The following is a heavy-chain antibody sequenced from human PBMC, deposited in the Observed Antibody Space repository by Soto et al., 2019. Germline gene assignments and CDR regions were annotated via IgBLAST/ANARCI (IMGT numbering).Heavy chain of an antibody. CDR2: ISSSSSYI. V-gene: IGHV3-21*01. Sequence: GGSLRLSCAASGFTFSSYSMNWVRQAPGKGLEWVSSISSSSSYIYYADSVKGRFTISRDNAKNSLYLQMNNLRAEDTAAYYCAIDLYYYDSSGYLDYWGQGTLVTV. CDR3: AIDLYYYDSSGYLDY. D-gene: IGHD3-22*01. J-gene: IGHJ4*02. CDR1: GFTFSSYS.